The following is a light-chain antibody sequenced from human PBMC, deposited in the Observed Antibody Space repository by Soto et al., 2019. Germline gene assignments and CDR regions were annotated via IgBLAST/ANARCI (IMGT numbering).Light chain of an antibody. J-gene: IGLJ2*01. CDR2: DNN. CDR3: GTWDSSLSTVV. V-gene: IGLV1-51*01. Sequence: QSVLTQPPSVSAAPGQKVTISCSGSSSNIGNNYVSWYQQLPGTAPKLLIYDNNKRPSGIPDRFSGSKSGTSATLGITGLPTGDEADYYWGTWDSSLSTVVFGGGTKLTVL. CDR1: SSNIGNNY.